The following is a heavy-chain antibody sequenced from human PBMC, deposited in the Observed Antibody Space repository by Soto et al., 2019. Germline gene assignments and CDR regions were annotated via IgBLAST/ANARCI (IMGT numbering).Heavy chain of an antibody. CDR3: VRIAAAGPSLGMDV. J-gene: IGHJ6*04. Sequence: HPGGSLRLSCAASGFTFSSYAMSWVRQAPGKGLEWVSAISGSGGSTYYADSVKGRFTISRDNSKNTLYLQMNSLRAEDTAVYYCVRIAAAGPSLGMDVWGKGTTVTVSS. CDR2: ISGSGGST. D-gene: IGHD6-13*01. V-gene: IGHV3-23*01. CDR1: GFTFSSYA.